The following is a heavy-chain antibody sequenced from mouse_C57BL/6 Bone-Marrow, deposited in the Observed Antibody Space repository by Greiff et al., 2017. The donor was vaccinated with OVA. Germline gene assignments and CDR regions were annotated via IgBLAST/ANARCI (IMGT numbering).Heavy chain of an antibody. CDR2: IDPSDSYT. CDR1: GYTFTSYW. Sequence: QVQLQQPGAELVMPGASVKLSCKASGYTFTSYWMHWVKQRPGQGLEWIGEIDPSDSYTNYNQKFKGKSTLTVDKSSSTAYMQLSSLTSEDSAVYYCARGLYDGYYVWFAYWGQGTLVTVSA. J-gene: IGHJ3*01. CDR3: ARGLYDGYYVWFAY. D-gene: IGHD2-3*01. V-gene: IGHV1-69*01.